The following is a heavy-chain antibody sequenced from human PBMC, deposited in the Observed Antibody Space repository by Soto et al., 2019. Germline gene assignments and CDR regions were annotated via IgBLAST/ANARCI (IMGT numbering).Heavy chain of an antibody. CDR3: ARGGGMATIPWYFDL. CDR1: GGTFSSYA. D-gene: IGHD5-12*01. CDR2: ISPIFGTA. V-gene: IGHV1-69*01. J-gene: IGHJ2*01. Sequence: QVQLVQSGAEVKKPGSSVKVSCKASGGTFSSYAISWVRQAPGQGVEWMGGISPIFGTANYAQKVQGRVTSTADESTSTAYMELSSLRSEDTAVYYCARGGGMATIPWYFDLWGRGTLVTVSS.